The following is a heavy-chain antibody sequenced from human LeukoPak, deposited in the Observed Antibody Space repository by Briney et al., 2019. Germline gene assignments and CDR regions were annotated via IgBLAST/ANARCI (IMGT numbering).Heavy chain of an antibody. CDR3: ARGYCGGDCYSDTAFDI. D-gene: IGHD2-21*02. Sequence: GGSLRLSCAASGFTVSSNYMTWGREAPGEGLEWGSLIFSGGSTHYAASVKCRFTISRENSKNTLCLEMNSLRAEDTAVYYCARGYCGGDCYSDTAFDIWGQGTMVAVSS. V-gene: IGHV3-53*01. CDR2: IFSGGST. CDR1: GFTVSSNY. J-gene: IGHJ3*02.